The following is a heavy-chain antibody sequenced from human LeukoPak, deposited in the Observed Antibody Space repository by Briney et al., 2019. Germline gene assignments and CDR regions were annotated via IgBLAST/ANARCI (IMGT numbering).Heavy chain of an antibody. Sequence: SKTLSLTCTVSGGSISSYYWSWIRQPPGKGLEWIGYIYYSGSTNYNPSLKSRVTISVDTSKNQFSLKLSSVTAADTAVYYCAREIGYCSSTSCYDWFDPWGQGTLVTVSS. CDR3: AREIGYCSSTSCYDWFDP. J-gene: IGHJ5*02. CDR1: GGSISSYY. CDR2: IYYSGST. V-gene: IGHV4-59*01. D-gene: IGHD2-2*01.